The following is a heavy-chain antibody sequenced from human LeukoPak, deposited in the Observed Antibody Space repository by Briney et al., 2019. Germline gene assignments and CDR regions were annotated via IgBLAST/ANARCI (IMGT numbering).Heavy chain of an antibody. D-gene: IGHD6-19*01. V-gene: IGHV4-61*01. CDR2: ISYSGST. CDR3: ARDHGSGWTWAYDY. CDR1: GGSISSGSYY. Sequence: PSETPSLTCTVSGGSISSGSYYWSWIRQPPGKGLDWIGYISYSGSTNYNPSLKSRVTISVDTSKNQFSLKLSSVTAADTAVYYCARDHGSGWTWAYDYWGQGTLVTVSS. J-gene: IGHJ4*02.